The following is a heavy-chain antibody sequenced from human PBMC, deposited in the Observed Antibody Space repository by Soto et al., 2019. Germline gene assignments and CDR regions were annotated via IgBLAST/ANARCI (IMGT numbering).Heavy chain of an antibody. V-gene: IGHV4-34*01. J-gene: IGHJ4*02. CDR3: ARAIGYCSSTSCYNLDY. Sequence: SETLSLTCAVYGGSFSGYYWSWIRQPPGKGLEWIGEINHSGSTNYNPSLKSRVTISVDTSKNQFSLKLSSVTAADTAVYYCARAIGYCSSTSCYNLDYWGQGTLVTVSS. CDR1: GGSFSGYY. D-gene: IGHD2-2*02. CDR2: INHSGST.